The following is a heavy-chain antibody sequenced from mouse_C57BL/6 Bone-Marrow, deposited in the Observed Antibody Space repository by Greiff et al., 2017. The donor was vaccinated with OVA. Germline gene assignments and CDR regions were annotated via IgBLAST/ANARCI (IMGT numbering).Heavy chain of an antibody. Sequence: VQLQQSGAELVRPGTSVKVSCKASGYAFTNYLIEWVKQRPGQGLEWIGVINPGSGGTNYNEKFKGKATLTADKSSSTAYMQLSSLTSEDSAVYFCARPSYYGRAMDYWGQGTTLTVSS. D-gene: IGHD2-10*01. CDR1: GYAFTNYL. CDR3: ARPSYYGRAMDY. V-gene: IGHV1-54*01. J-gene: IGHJ2*01. CDR2: INPGSGGT.